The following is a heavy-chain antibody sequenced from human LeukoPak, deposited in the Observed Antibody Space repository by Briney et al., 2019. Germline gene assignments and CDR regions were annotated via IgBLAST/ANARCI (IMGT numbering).Heavy chain of an antibody. V-gene: IGHV4-61*02. Sequence: SETLSLTCTVSGGSISSGSYYWSWIRQPAGKGLEWIGRIYTSGSTNCNPSLKSRVTISVDTSKNQFSLKLSSVTAADTAVYYCARGSHFTDYWGQGTLVTVSS. CDR3: ARGSHFTDY. CDR1: GGSISSGSYY. D-gene: IGHD3-3*02. CDR2: IYTSGST. J-gene: IGHJ4*02.